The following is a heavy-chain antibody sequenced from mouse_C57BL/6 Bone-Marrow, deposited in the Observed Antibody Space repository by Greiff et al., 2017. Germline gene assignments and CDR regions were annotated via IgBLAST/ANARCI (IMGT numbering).Heavy chain of an antibody. Sequence: QVQLQQPGAELVMPGASVKLSCKASGYTFTSYWMHWVKQRPGQGLEWIGEIDPSDSYTNYTQKFKGKSTLTVDKSSSTAYMQLSSLTSEDSAVYYCARAGYPGYFDVWGTGTTVTVSS. CDR2: IDPSDSYT. CDR1: GYTFTSYW. CDR3: ARAGYPGYFDV. V-gene: IGHV1-69*01. D-gene: IGHD5-1-1*01. J-gene: IGHJ1*03.